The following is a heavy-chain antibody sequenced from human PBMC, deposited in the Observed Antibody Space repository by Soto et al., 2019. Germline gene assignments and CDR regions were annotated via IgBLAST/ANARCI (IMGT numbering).Heavy chain of an antibody. CDR3: ARGGELLLNRDAFDI. CDR1: GYTFTSYG. V-gene: IGHV1-18*04. D-gene: IGHD2-15*01. Sequence: AASVKVSCKASGYTFTSYGISWVRQAPGQGLEWMGWISAYNGNTNYAQKFRGRVTITADESTSTAYMELSSLRSEDTAVYYCARGGELLLNRDAFDIWGQGTMVTVSS. CDR2: ISAYNGNT. J-gene: IGHJ3*02.